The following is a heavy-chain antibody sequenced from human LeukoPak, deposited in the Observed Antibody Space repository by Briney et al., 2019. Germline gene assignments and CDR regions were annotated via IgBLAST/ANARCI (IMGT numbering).Heavy chain of an antibody. Sequence: GGSLRHSCAASGFTFSTYGMQWVRQAPGKGLEWVAFIWYDGNNKDYADSVKGRFTISRDNSKNTLYMQMNSLRLEDTAVYYCARDSYYGFWSGLFDYWGQGTLVTVSS. D-gene: IGHD3-3*01. CDR1: GFTFSTYG. CDR2: IWYDGNNK. CDR3: ARDSYYGFWSGLFDY. V-gene: IGHV3-30*02. J-gene: IGHJ4*02.